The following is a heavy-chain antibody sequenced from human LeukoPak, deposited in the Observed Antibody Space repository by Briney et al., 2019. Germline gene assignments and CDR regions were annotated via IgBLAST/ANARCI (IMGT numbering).Heavy chain of an antibody. CDR1: GFTFSSYA. J-gene: IGHJ3*02. D-gene: IGHD6-19*01. CDR2: ISYDGSNK. CDR3: AKDPNPLAVADDDAFDI. Sequence: GGSLRLSCAASGFTFSSYAMSWVRQAPGKGLEWVAVISYDGSNKYYADSVKGRFTISRDNSKNTLYLQMNSLRAEDTAVYYCAKDPNPLAVADDDAFDIWGQGTMVTVSS. V-gene: IGHV3-30*18.